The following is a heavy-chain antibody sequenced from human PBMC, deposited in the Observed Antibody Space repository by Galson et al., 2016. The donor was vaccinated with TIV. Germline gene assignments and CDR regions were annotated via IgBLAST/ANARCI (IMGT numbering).Heavy chain of an antibody. V-gene: IGHV1-46*01. CDR1: GYTFTTYH. CDR3: ARDRGADTFAH. J-gene: IGHJ4*01. Sequence: SVKVSCKASGYTFTTYHIHWMRQAPGQGLEWIGIINTTGGAVSYAQTFQGRVTMTRDRSTSTVYLALNSLRSDDAATYYCARDRGADTFAHWGHGTLIAVSS. CDR2: INTTGGAV. D-gene: IGHD2-15*01.